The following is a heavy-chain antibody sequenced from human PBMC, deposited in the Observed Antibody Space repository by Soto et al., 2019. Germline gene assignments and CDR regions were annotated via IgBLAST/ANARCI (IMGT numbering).Heavy chain of an antibody. D-gene: IGHD2-2*01. CDR3: ATRHCSSSTCYDSDYYYYGMDV. J-gene: IGHJ6*02. CDR1: GFTFTGYY. CDR2: INPNTGGA. Sequence: WASVKVSCKASGFTFTGYYIHWVRQAPGQGLQWMGWINPNTGGANYAQRFQGWVTMTTDTSISTAYMNLSRLTSDDTAVYYCATRHCSSSTCYDSDYYYYGMDVWGPGTTVTV. V-gene: IGHV1-2*04.